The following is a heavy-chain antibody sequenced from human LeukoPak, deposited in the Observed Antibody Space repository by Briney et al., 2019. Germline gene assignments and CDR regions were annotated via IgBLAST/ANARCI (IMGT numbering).Heavy chain of an antibody. CDR2: ISSSSSYI. CDR1: GFTFSSYE. J-gene: IGHJ3*02. V-gene: IGHV3-21*01. Sequence: PGGSLRLSCAASGFTFSSYEMNWVRQAPGKGLEWVSSISSSSSYIYYADSVKGRFTISRDNAKNSLYLQMNSLRAEDTAVYYCARGGAAAGIDAFDIWGHGTMVTVSS. CDR3: ARGGAAAGIDAFDI. D-gene: IGHD6-13*01.